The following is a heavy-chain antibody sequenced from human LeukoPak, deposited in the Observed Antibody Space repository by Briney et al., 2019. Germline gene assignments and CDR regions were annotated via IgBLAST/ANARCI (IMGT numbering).Heavy chain of an antibody. Sequence: SGGSLRLSCAASGFTFSRYWMSWVRQAPGKGLEWVAYIKQDGSEKYYVDSVKGRFTISRDNAKNSLYLQMNSLRAEDTAVYYCERLNWGLGGSDYWGHGTLVTVSS. V-gene: IGHV3-7*04. D-gene: IGHD7-27*01. J-gene: IGHJ4*01. CDR2: IKQDGSEK. CDR3: ERLNWGLGGSDY. CDR1: GFTFSRYW.